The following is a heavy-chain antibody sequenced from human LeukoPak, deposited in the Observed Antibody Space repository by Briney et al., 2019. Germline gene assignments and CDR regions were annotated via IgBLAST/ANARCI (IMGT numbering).Heavy chain of an antibody. CDR1: GYTFXXYY. Sequence: KXSCKAXGYTFXXYYMHWVRQAPGQGLEWMGIINPSGGSTSYAQKFQGRVTMTRDTSTSTVYMELSSLRSEDTAVYYCARDADYDFWSGYQEPSNWFDPWGQGTLVTVSS. D-gene: IGHD3-3*01. CDR3: ARDADYDFWSGYQEPSNWFDP. CDR2: INPSGGST. V-gene: IGHV1-46*01. J-gene: IGHJ5*02.